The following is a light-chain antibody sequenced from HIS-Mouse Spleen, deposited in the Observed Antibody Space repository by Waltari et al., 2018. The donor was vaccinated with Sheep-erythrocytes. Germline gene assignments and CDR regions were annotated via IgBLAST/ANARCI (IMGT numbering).Light chain of an antibody. V-gene: IGKV3-11*01. CDR2: DAS. J-gene: IGKJ3*01. CDR1: QSVSSY. Sequence: PASVSGSPGQSITISCRASQSVSSYLAWYQQKPGQAPRLLIYDASNRATCIPDRFSGSGSGTDFTLTISSLEPEDFAVYYCQQRRGFTFGPGTKVDIK. CDR3: QQRRGFT.